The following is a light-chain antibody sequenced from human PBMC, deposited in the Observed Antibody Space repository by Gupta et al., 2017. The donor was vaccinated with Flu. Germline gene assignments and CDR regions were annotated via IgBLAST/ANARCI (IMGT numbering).Light chain of an antibody. CDR2: DAS. Sequence: EIVSTQSSATLSFSPGERAILSGRASQSVSSYLAWYQQKRGQAPRLLIYDASNNATGIPARFSGSGSWTDFTLTISNLEPEDVAVYYCQQRSNWPPITFGQGTRLEIK. V-gene: IGKV3-11*01. J-gene: IGKJ5*01. CDR3: QQRSNWPPIT. CDR1: QSVSSY.